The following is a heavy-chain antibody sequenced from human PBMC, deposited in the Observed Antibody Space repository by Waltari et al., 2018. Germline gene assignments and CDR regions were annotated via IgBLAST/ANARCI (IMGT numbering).Heavy chain of an antibody. V-gene: IGHV3-23*01. Sequence: EVQLLESGGGLVQPGGSLRLSCAASGFTFSSYAMSWVRQAPGKGLEWVSAISGSGGSTYYADSVKGRFTISRDNTKNSLYLQMNSLRAEDTALYFCAKSTQTYYYESSGYHYDYWGQGTLVTVSS. D-gene: IGHD3-22*01. CDR2: ISGSGGST. J-gene: IGHJ4*02. CDR3: AKSTQTYYYESSGYHYDY. CDR1: GFTFSSYA.